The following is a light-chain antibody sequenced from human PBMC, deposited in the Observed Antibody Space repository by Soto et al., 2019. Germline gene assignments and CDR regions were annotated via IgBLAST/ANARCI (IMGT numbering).Light chain of an antibody. CDR2: AAT. Sequence: DIQMTLSPSSLSASVGDRVTITCRASQRITTYLNWYQQRPGKAPSLLIYAATYLREGVPSRFSGSGSGTDFTLTIAGLQPDDFATYFCHQIHTTPWTFGQGTKVDIK. J-gene: IGKJ1*01. V-gene: IGKV1-39*01. CDR1: QRITTY. CDR3: HQIHTTPWT.